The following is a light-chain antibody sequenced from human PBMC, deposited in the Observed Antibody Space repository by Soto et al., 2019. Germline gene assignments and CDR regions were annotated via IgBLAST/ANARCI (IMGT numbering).Light chain of an antibody. Sequence: QLVLTQSPSASASLGASVKFTCTLSSGHSSYAIAWHQQQPEKGPRYLMKLNSDGSHRKGDGIPDRFSGSSSGAERYLTISSLQSEDEADYYCQTWATGIVVFGGGTKLTVL. V-gene: IGLV4-69*01. J-gene: IGLJ2*01. CDR1: SGHSSYA. CDR2: LNSDGSH. CDR3: QTWATGIVV.